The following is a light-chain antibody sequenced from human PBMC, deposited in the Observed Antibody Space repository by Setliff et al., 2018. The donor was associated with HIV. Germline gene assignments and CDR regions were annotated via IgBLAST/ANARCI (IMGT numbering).Light chain of an antibody. J-gene: IGLJ2*01. V-gene: IGLV2-8*01. CDR1: SSDVGAYNY. CDR3: SSYAGSNNFVV. CDR2: EVN. Sequence: QSVLAQPPSASGSPGQSVTISCTGTSSDVGAYNYVSWYQQHPGKAPKLMIYEVNKRPSGVPDRFSGSKSGNTASLTVSGLQAEDEADYYCSSYAGSNNFVVFGGGTKGTVL.